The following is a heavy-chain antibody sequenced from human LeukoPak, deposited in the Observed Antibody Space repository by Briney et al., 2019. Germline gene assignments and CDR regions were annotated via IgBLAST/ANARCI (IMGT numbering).Heavy chain of an antibody. CDR2: IKPDGSDR. CDR3: ARGRPTTTIFDY. J-gene: IGHJ4*01. D-gene: IGHD1-1*01. CDR1: RFTISDYF. Sequence: GGSLRLSCAASRFTISDYFMSWVRQAPGKGLEFVAYIKPDGSDRHIVDSLRGRFTISRDNTENSLSLQMSSLRAEDTAVYYCARGRPTTTIFDYWGRGTLVTVSS. V-gene: IGHV3-7*04.